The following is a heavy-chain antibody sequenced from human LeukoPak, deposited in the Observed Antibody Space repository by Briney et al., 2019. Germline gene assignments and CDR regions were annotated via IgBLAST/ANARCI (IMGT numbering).Heavy chain of an antibody. CDR3: ARLAASYGMDV. V-gene: IGHV3-33*08. J-gene: IGHJ6*02. D-gene: IGHD6-25*01. Sequence: GGSLRLSCAASGFTFSSYGMHWVRQAPGKGLEWVAFIRYDGGNKYYADSVKGRFTISRDNSKNTLYLQMNSLRAEDTAVYYCARLAASYGMDVWGQGTTVTVSS. CDR2: IRYDGGNK. CDR1: GFTFSSYG.